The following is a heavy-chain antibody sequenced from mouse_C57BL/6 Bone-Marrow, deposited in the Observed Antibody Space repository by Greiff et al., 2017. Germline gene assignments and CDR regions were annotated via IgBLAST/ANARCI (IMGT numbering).Heavy chain of an antibody. CDR3: ARGGDYDGGGYFDY. CDR1: GYTFTSYW. CDR2: IDPNSGGT. D-gene: IGHD2-4*01. V-gene: IGHV1-72*01. Sequence: QVQLQQPGAELVKPGASVKLSCKASGYTFTSYWMHWVKQRPGRGLEWIGRIDPNSGGTKYHEKFKSKATLTVAKPCSTAYMQLSSLTSEDAAGYYCARGGDYDGGGYFDYWGQGTTLTVSS. J-gene: IGHJ2*01.